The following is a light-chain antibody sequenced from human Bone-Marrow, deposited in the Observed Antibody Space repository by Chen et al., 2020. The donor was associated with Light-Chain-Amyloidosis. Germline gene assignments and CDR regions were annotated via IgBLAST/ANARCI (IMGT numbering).Light chain of an antibody. Sequence: QSALTQPASLSGSPGQSITISCTGTSGDVGTYNYVSWYQQPPCKAPKVMIYAISNRPSGVSNRFSVSKSGDTASLPISWPQADDEADYYCSSFKSSSAYVFGPGTKVTVL. CDR3: SSFKSSSAYV. V-gene: IGLV2-14*01. CDR1: SGDVGTYNY. J-gene: IGLJ1*01. CDR2: AIS.